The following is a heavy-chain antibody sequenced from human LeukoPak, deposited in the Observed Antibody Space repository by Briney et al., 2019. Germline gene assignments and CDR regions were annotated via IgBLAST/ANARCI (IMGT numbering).Heavy chain of an antibody. CDR3: AKVGATFDY. J-gene: IGHJ4*02. D-gene: IGHD1-26*01. CDR2: INSDGSST. CDR1: GVTVSGYW. V-gene: IGHV3-74*01. Sequence: GGSLRLSCAAFGVTVSGYWMNWVRQAPGKGLVWVARINSDGSSTSHADSVKGRFTISRDDSKNTLYLQMNSLRAEDTAVYYCAKVGATFDYWGQGTLVTVSS.